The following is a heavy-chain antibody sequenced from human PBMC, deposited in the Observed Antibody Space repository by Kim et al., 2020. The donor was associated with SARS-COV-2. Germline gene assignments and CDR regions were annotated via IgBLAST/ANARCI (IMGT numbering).Heavy chain of an antibody. CDR3: ARGLTTTPNWFDP. J-gene: IGHJ5*02. V-gene: IGHV3-7*01. Sequence: YRDSVKGQFTVSRDNANNSLSLQLNSLRAVDKAVYYCARGLTTTPNWFDPWGQGTLVTDSS. D-gene: IGHD4-17*01.